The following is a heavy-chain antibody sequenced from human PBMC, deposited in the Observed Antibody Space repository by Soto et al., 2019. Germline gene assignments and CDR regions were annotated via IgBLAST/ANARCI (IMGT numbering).Heavy chain of an antibody. CDR2: VYHTGDT. Sequence: PSETLSLTCDVSGGTVASSHWWSWVRQSPSRGLEWIGNVYHTGDTNFNPSLQSRVTFSVDKSNNQFSLRLTSLTAADTAVYFCAREIVTAGGNNYFDPWGPGTLVTVSS. V-gene: IGHV4-4*02. CDR3: AREIVTAGGNNYFDP. D-gene: IGHD2-21*02. J-gene: IGHJ5*02. CDR1: GGTVASSHW.